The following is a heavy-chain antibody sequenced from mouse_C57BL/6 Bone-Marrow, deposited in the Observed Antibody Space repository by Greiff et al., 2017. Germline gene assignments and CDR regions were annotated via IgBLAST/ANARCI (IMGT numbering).Heavy chain of an antibody. CDR1: GFTFSSYA. V-gene: IGHV5-4*01. D-gene: IGHD1-1*01. CDR3: AREGYYGSSHY. Sequence: EVQRVESGGGLVKPGGSLKLSCAASGFTFSSYAMSWVRQTPEKRLEWVATISDGGSYTNYPDNVKGRFTISRDNAKNNLYLQMSHLKSENTAMYYCAREGYYGSSHYWGQGTTLTVSS. J-gene: IGHJ2*01. CDR2: ISDGGSYT.